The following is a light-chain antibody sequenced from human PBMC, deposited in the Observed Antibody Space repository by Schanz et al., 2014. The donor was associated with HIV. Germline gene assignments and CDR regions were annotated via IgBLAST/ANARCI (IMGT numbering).Light chain of an antibody. CDR1: SSDVGGYNY. CDR3: GSYSSGDSHWV. Sequence: QSALTQPASVSGSPGQSITISCTGTSSDVGGYNYVSWYQQHPGKAPKLMIYEVIKRPSGVPDRFSGSKSGSTASLTVSGLQAEDEADYYCGSYSSGDSHWVFGGGTKLTV. J-gene: IGLJ3*02. CDR2: EVI. V-gene: IGLV2-14*01.